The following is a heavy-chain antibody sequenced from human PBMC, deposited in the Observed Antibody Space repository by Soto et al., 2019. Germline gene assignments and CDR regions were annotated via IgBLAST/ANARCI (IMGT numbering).Heavy chain of an antibody. J-gene: IGHJ4*02. D-gene: IGHD3-10*01. CDR1: GDSITTHY. Sequence: SETLSLTCTVSGDSITTHYWTWIRQPPGKGLEWIGYIFDSGTTDYNPSLKSRVTISIDTSKNQFSLRLSSVTAADTAVYYCARDSSYGSGSYHNFFDYWGQGALVTVSS. V-gene: IGHV4-59*11. CDR3: ARDSSYGSGSYHNFFDY. CDR2: IFDSGTT.